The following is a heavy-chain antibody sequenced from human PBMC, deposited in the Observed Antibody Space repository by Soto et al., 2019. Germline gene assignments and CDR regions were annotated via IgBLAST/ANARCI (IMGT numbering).Heavy chain of an antibody. V-gene: IGHV1-46*01. J-gene: IGHJ4*02. D-gene: IGHD3-10*01. CDR3: ARAGENYGSGTFSPPLRYYFNS. Sequence: QVQLVQSGTEVKKPGASVNVSCEASGYTFTTHYMHWVRQAPGQGLEWMGIINPSGGRTTYALKFQGRVTLTSDTSTNTIYMELTSLRSEDTAVYYCARAGENYGSGTFSPPLRYYFNSWGQGTLVTVSS. CDR2: INPSGGRT. CDR1: GYTFTTHY.